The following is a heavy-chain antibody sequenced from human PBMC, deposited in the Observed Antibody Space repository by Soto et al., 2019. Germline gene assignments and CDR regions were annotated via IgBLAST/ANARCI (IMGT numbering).Heavy chain of an antibody. D-gene: IGHD3-3*02. Sequence: SETLSLTCTVSGGSISSSSYYWGWIRQPPGKGLEWIGSIYYSGSTYYNPSLKSRVTISVDTSKNQFSLKLSSVTAADTAVYYCSSPKIAFHNLFDPCGQGSLVTVSS. CDR2: IYYSGST. V-gene: IGHV4-39*01. CDR1: GGSISSSSYY. CDR3: SSPKIAFHNLFDP. J-gene: IGHJ5*02.